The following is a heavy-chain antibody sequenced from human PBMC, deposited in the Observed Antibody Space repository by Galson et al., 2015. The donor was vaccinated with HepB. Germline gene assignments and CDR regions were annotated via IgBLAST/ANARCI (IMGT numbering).Heavy chain of an antibody. CDR2: IRSKAYGGTT. D-gene: IGHD3-3*01. CDR1: GFTFGDYA. Sequence: SLRLSCAASGFTFGDYAMSWFRQAPGKGLEWVGFIRSKAYGGTTEYAASVKGRFTISRDDSKSIAYLQMNSLKTEDTAVYYCTRANYDFWSECFDYWVQGTLFTVSS. V-gene: IGHV3-49*03. J-gene: IGHJ4*02. CDR3: TRANYDFWSECFDY.